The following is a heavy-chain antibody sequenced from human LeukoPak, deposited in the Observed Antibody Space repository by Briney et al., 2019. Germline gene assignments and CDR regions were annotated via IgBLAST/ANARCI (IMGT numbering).Heavy chain of an antibody. D-gene: IGHD2-2*01. Sequence: PGGSLRLSCAASGFTFSSYAMSWVRQAPGKGLEWVSAISGSGGSTYYADSVKGRFTISKDNSKNTLYLQMNSLRAEDTAVYYCAKDAGSIVAVSAAPQGPPSRNVWGQGTTVTVS. J-gene: IGHJ6*02. CDR1: GFTFSSYA. CDR3: AKDAGSIVAVSAAPQGPPSRNV. V-gene: IGHV3-23*01. CDR2: ISGSGGST.